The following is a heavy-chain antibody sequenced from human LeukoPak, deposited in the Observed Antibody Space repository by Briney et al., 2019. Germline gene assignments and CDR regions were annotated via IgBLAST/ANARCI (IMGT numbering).Heavy chain of an antibody. D-gene: IGHD6-19*01. CDR1: GGSICSYY. J-gene: IGHJ4*02. CDR2: INYSGST. CDR3: ARHHSSSGLYYFDY. V-gene: IGHV4-59*08. Sequence: PSETLSLTCTVSGGSICSYYWSWLRQPPGKGLEWIGYINYSGSTKYNPSLKSRVTISVDTSKNQFSQKVSSVTAADTAFYYCARHHSSSGLYYFDYWGQGTLVTVSS.